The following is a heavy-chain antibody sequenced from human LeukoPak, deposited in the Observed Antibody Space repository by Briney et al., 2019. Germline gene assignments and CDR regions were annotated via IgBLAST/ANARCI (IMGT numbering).Heavy chain of an antibody. V-gene: IGHV3-23*01. Sequence: TGGSLRLSCAASGFTFSSYAMSWVRQAPGKGLEWVSAISGSGGSTYYADSVKGRFTISRDNSKNTLYLQMNSLRAEDTAVYYCAKVPTYGSGSYYFDYWGQGTLVTVSS. J-gene: IGHJ4*02. CDR2: ISGSGGST. D-gene: IGHD3-10*01. CDR3: AKVPTYGSGSYYFDY. CDR1: GFTFSSYA.